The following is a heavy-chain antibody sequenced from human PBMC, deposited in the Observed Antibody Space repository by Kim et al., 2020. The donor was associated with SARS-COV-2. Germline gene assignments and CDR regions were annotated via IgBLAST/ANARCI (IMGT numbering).Heavy chain of an antibody. CDR3: ARSPRRWYGHPLDYFDY. J-gene: IGHJ4*02. D-gene: IGHD6-13*01. V-gene: IGHV6-1*01. Sequence: VKSRITINPDTSKNQFSLQLNSVTPEDTAVYYCARSPRRWYGHPLDYFDYWGQGTLVTVSS.